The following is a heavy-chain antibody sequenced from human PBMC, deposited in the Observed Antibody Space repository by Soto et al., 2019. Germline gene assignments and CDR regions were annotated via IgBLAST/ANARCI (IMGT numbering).Heavy chain of an antibody. Sequence: SVKVSCKASGGTFSSYTISWVRQAPGQGLERMGRIIPILGIANYAQKFQGRVTITADKSTSTAYMELSSLRSEDTAVYYCARVRAYGYYYYYYGMDVWGQGTTVTVSS. CDR3: ARVRAYGYYYYYYGMDV. D-gene: IGHD4-17*01. V-gene: IGHV1-69*02. J-gene: IGHJ6*02. CDR2: IIPILGIA. CDR1: GGTFSSYT.